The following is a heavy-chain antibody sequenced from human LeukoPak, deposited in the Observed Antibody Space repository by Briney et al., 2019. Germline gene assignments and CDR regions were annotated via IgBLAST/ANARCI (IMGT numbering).Heavy chain of an antibody. V-gene: IGHV3-48*03. J-gene: IGHJ4*02. CDR2: ISSSGSTI. CDR3: ARRSYGSN. Sequence: GGSLRLSCAASGFTLSSYEMNRVHQAPGKGLEWVSYISSSGSTIYYADSVKGRFTISRDNAKNSLFLQMNSLRAEDTAVYYCARRSYGSNWGQGTLVTVSS. D-gene: IGHD5-18*01. CDR1: GFTLSSYE.